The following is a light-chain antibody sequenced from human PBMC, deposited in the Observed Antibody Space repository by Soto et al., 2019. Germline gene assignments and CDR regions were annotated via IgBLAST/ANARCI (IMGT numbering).Light chain of an antibody. CDR2: YDD. V-gene: IGLV1-36*01. CDR1: SSNIGNNA. Sequence: QSVLTQPPSVSEAPRQRVTISCSGSSSNIGNNAVNWYQQLPGKAPKLLIYYDDLLPSGVSDRFSGSKSGTSASLAISGLQSEDEADYYCAEWDDNLNGFYVFGTGTKVTVL. J-gene: IGLJ1*01. CDR3: AEWDDNLNGFYV.